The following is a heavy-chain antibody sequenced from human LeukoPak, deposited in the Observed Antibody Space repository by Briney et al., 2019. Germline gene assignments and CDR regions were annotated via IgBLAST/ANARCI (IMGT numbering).Heavy chain of an antibody. J-gene: IGHJ3*02. Sequence: PGGSLRLSCTASGLSDRNEYMSWVRQTPGKGLEWVAVMFSGGYTSYADSVKGRFTLSRDNSENILYLQMDNLRVEDTAIYYCTRDTGASAAGMIVADASDIWGQGIMVTVSS. D-gene: IGHD6-25*01. CDR3: TRDTGASAAGMIVADASDI. CDR2: MFSGGYT. CDR1: GLSDRNEY. V-gene: IGHV3-53*01.